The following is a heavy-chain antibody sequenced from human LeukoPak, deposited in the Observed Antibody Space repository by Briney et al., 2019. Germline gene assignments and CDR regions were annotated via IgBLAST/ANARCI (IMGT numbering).Heavy chain of an antibody. D-gene: IGHD4-17*01. CDR3: ARDTYHDSGEYEGNGFDP. CDR2: IKRDGNEK. V-gene: IGHV3-7*01. CDR1: GFTFSTYW. J-gene: IGHJ5*02. Sequence: GGSLRLSCAASGFTFSTYWMSWVRQAPGTGLEWVANIKRDGNEKNYVDSARGRFTSSRDNAKKLLYLQINSLRAEDTAMYYCARDTYHDSGEYEGNGFDPWGQGTLVTVSS.